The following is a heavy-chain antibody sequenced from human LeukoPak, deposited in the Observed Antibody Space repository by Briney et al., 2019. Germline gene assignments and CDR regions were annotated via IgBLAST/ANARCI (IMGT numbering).Heavy chain of an antibody. CDR2: IIPIFGTA. J-gene: IGHJ4*02. Sequence: SVKVSCKASGGTFSSYAISWVRQAPGQGLEWMGGIIPIFGTANYAQKFQGRVTITADKSTSTAYMELSSLRSEDTAVYYCARGGVLRYFDWLLRSAYYFDYWGQGTLVTVSS. D-gene: IGHD3-9*01. CDR1: GGTFSSYA. CDR3: ARGGVLRYFDWLLRSAYYFDY. V-gene: IGHV1-69*06.